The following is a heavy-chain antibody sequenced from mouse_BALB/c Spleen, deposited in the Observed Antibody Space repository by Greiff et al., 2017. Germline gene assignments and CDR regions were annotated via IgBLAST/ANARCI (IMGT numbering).Heavy chain of an antibody. V-gene: IGHV3-2*02. CDR1: GYSITSDYA. J-gene: IGHJ3*01. CDR3: ARRDDYPWFAY. CDR2: ISYSGST. D-gene: IGHD2-4*01. Sequence: EVKLQESGPGLVKPSQSLSLTCTVTGYSITSDYAWNWIRQFPGNKLEWMGYISYSGSTSYNPSLKSRISITRDTSKNQFFLQLNSVTTEDTATYYCARRDDYPWFAYWGQGTLVTVSA.